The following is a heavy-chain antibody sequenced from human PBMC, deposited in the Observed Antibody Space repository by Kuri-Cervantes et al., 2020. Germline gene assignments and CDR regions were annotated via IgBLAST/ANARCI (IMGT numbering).Heavy chain of an antibody. V-gene: IGHV3-21*01. CDR3: ARAGASGLHDY. D-gene: IGHD6-19*01. Sequence: GESLKISCAASGFTFSSYSMNWVRQAPGKGLEWVSSISSSSSYIYYADSVKGRFTISRDNAKNSLYLQMNSPRAEDTAVYYCARAGASGLHDYWGQGTLVTVSS. CDR1: GFTFSSYS. J-gene: IGHJ4*02. CDR2: ISSSSSYI.